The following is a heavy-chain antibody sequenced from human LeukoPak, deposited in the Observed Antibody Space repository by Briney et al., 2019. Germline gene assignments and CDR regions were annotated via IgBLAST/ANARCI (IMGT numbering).Heavy chain of an antibody. CDR2: IYSGCST. J-gene: IGHJ4*02. Sequence: GGSLRLSCAASGFTVSSNYMSWVRQAPGKGLEWVSVIYSGCSTYYSDSMEGRFTTSRDNSKNTLYLQMNSLRAEDTAVYYCARDPGRSDYPFDSWGQGTLVTVSS. V-gene: IGHV3-66*01. CDR1: GFTVSSNY. CDR3: ARDPGRSDYPFDS. D-gene: IGHD3-10*01.